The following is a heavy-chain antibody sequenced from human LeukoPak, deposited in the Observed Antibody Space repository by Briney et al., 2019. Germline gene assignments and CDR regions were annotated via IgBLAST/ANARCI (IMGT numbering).Heavy chain of an antibody. D-gene: IGHD6-19*01. J-gene: IGHJ3*02. V-gene: IGHV1-18*04. CDR1: GYTFTSYY. Sequence: ASVKVSCKASGYTFTSYYMHWVRQAPGQGLEWMGWISAYNGNTNYAQKLQGRVTMTTDTSTSTAYMELRSLRSDDTAVYYCARGSIAVAPDAFDMWGQGTMVTVSS. CDR2: ISAYNGNT. CDR3: ARGSIAVAPDAFDM.